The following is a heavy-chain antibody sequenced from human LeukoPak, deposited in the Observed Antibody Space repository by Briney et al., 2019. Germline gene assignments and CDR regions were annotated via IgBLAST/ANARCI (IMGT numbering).Heavy chain of an antibody. CDR1: GGSISSGGYS. Sequence: SQTLSLTCAVSGGSISSGGYSWSWLRQPPGKGLEWIGYIYHSGSTYYNPSLKSRVTISVDRSKNQFSLKLSSVTAADTAVYYCARSYSSSFNWFDPWGQGTLVTVSP. J-gene: IGHJ5*02. CDR2: IYHSGST. D-gene: IGHD6-13*01. V-gene: IGHV4-30-2*01. CDR3: ARSYSSSFNWFDP.